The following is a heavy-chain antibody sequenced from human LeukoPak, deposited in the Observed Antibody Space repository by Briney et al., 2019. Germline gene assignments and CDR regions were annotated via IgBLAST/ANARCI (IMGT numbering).Heavy chain of an antibody. Sequence: GGSLRLSCVASGFIFSDFWMSWVRQAPRKELEWVANIKQDGSEKYYVDSVKGRFTISRDNAKNSLYLQMNSLRAEDTAVYYCARDYSYGFLNWGQGTLVTVSS. D-gene: IGHD5-18*01. CDR1: GFIFSDFW. J-gene: IGHJ4*02. CDR3: ARDYSYGFLN. V-gene: IGHV3-7*01. CDR2: IKQDGSEK.